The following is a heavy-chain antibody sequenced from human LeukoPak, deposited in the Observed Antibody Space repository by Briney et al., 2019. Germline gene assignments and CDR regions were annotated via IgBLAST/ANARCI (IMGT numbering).Heavy chain of an antibody. D-gene: IGHD2-2*01. V-gene: IGHV1-8*01. Sequence: ASVKVSCKASGYTFTSYDINWVQQATGQGLEWMGWMNPNSGNTGYAQKFQGRVTMTRNTSISTAYMELSSLRSEDTAVYYCARNYLAPHCSSTSCWHYYYGMDVWGQGTTVTVSS. CDR1: GYTFTSYD. CDR2: MNPNSGNT. J-gene: IGHJ6*02. CDR3: ARNYLAPHCSSTSCWHYYYGMDV.